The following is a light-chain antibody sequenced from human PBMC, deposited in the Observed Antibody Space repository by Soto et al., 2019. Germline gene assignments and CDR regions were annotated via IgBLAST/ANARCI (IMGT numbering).Light chain of an antibody. CDR2: GTS. CDR3: QQYGSSIT. J-gene: IGKJ5*01. Sequence: IVLTQSPNTLSLSPGERATLSCRAGQSVPRSYLAWYQQKPGQAPRLLIYGTSSRATGIPDRFSGSGSGTDFTLTISRLEPEDFPMFYCQQYGSSITLGQGTRLEIK. V-gene: IGKV3-20*01. CDR1: QSVPRSY.